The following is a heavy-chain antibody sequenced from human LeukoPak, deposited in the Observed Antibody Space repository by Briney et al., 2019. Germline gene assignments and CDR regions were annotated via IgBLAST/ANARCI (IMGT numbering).Heavy chain of an antibody. Sequence: GGSLRLSCAASGFTFSSYEMNWVHQAPGKGLEWVSYISSSGSTIYYADSVKGRFTISRDNAKNSLYLQMNSLRAEDTAVYYCARVRSGYADYWGQGTLVTVSS. V-gene: IGHV3-48*03. CDR3: ARVRSGYADY. CDR2: ISSSGSTI. CDR1: GFTFSSYE. D-gene: IGHD5-12*01. J-gene: IGHJ4*02.